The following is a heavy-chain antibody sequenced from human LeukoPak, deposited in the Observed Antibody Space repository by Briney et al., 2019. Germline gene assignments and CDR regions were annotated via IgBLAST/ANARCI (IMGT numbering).Heavy chain of an antibody. Sequence: ASVKVSCKASGYTFTSYAMHWVRQAPGQRLEWMGWINAGNGNTKYSQKFQGRVTITRDTSASTAYMELSSLRSEDTAVYYCARVDYGDYYYGMDVWGQGATVTVSS. D-gene: IGHD4-17*01. J-gene: IGHJ6*02. CDR1: GYTFTSYA. V-gene: IGHV1-3*01. CDR3: ARVDYGDYYYGMDV. CDR2: INAGNGNT.